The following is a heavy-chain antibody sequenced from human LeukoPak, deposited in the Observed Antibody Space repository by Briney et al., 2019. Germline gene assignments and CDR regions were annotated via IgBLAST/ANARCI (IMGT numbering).Heavy chain of an antibody. V-gene: IGHV1-69*01. CDR1: XA. J-gene: IGHJ4*02. CDR3: ARAVLRYFDWLLLPLGY. CDR2: IIPIFGTA. D-gene: IGHD3-9*01. Sequence: XAISXVRQAPGQGLEWMGGIIPIFGTANYAQKFQGRVTITADESTSTAYMELSSLRSEDTAVYYCARAVLRYFDWLLLPLGYWGQGTLVTVSS.